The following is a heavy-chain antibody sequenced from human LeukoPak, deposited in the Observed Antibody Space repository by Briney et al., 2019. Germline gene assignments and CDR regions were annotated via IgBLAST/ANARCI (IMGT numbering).Heavy chain of an antibody. CDR1: GYTFTSYG. V-gene: IGHV1-18*01. CDR2: ISAYNGNT. Sequence: ASVKVSCKASGYTFTSYGISWVRQAPGQGLEWMGWISAYNGNTNYAQKLQGRVTVTTDTSTSTAYMELRSLRSDDTAVYYCAREGLAAAANPYYYYGMDVWGQGTTVTVSS. CDR3: AREGLAAAANPYYYYGMDV. D-gene: IGHD2-2*01. J-gene: IGHJ6*02.